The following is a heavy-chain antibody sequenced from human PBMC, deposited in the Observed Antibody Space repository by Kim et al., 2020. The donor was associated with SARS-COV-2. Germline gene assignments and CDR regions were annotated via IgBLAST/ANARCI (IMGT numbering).Heavy chain of an antibody. V-gene: IGHV3-30*04. CDR3: GRRKGAVLFDY. J-gene: IGHJ4*02. Sequence: GGSLRLSCAASGFTFSSYSMNWVRQAPGKGLEWVAVVSYDGSNKYYADSVKGRFTVSRDNSKNTLYLQMNSLRAEDTAVYYCGRRKGAVLFDYWGQGTLVTVSS. CDR1: GFTFSSYS. CDR2: VSYDGSNK. D-gene: IGHD2-8*01.